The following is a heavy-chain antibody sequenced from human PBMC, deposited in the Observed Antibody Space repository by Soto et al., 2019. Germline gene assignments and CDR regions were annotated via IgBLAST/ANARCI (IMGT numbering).Heavy chain of an antibody. J-gene: IGHJ6*02. D-gene: IGHD3-3*01. CDR3: ARDGSVRDFWSGYYTGYVYYGMDV. V-gene: IGHV1-18*04. CDR1: GYTFTSYG. CDR2: ISAYNGNT. Sequence: ASVKVSCKASGYTFTSYGISWVRQAPGQGLEWMGWISAYNGNTNYAQKLQGRVTMTTDTSTSTAYMELRSLRSDDTAVYYCARDGSVRDFWSGYYTGYVYYGMDVWGQGTTVTV.